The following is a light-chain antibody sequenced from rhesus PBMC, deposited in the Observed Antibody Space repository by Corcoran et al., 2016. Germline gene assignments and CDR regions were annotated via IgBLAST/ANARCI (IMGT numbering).Light chain of an antibody. J-gene: IGKJ2*01. CDR3: QQSNHRPYS. Sequence: DIQMTQSPPSLPASLGDTVTITCRASQGISTSLVWYQQKPGKAPQVLIYKASSLKSGVPSRFSGTGSGTDVTLTISSLQSEDFATYYCQQSNHRPYSFGQGPKWRSN. CDR1: QGISTS. CDR2: KAS. V-gene: IGKV1-22*01.